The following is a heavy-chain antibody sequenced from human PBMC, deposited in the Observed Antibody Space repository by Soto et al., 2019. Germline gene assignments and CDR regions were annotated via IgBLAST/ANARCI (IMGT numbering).Heavy chain of an antibody. D-gene: IGHD1-20*01. Sequence: ASVKVSCKASGYTFTGYYIHWVRQAPGQGLEWMGWINPKSGGSNYAEEFQGRVTMTRDTSITTAYVELTRLGSDDTAVYYCARVRGITATHPPLDYWGQGTLVTVSS. J-gene: IGHJ4*02. CDR2: INPKSGGS. CDR3: ARVRGITATHPPLDY. CDR1: GYTFTGYY. V-gene: IGHV1-2*02.